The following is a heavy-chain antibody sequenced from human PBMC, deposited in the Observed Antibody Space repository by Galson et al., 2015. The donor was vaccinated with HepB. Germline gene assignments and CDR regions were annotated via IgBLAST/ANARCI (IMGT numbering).Heavy chain of an antibody. CDR2: IYSVGNT. Sequence: LRLSCAASGFSVSSNDMSWVRQAPGKGLEWVSVIYSVGNTYYADSVKGRFTISGDNSKNTLYLQMNSLRVEDTAVYYCARYSAVVGNAFDIWGQGTMVTVSS. CDR3: ARYSAVVGNAFDI. CDR1: GFSVSSND. J-gene: IGHJ3*02. D-gene: IGHD2-2*01. V-gene: IGHV3-53*01.